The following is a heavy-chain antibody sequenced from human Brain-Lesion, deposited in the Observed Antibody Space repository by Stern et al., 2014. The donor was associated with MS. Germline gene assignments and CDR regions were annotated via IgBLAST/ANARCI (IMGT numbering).Heavy chain of an antibody. Sequence: QVQLVESGPGLVKPSQTLSLTCTVSGGSISSGNYYWSWIRQPAGEGLEWIGRIYSSGSTQYNPPLKSRVTISADKSTNQFSLRLSSVTAADTAVYYCARGNYDVLTDNGGHGFDIWGQGTMVTVSS. CDR1: GGSISSGNYY. J-gene: IGHJ3*02. D-gene: IGHD3-9*01. V-gene: IGHV4-61*02. CDR2: IYSSGST. CDR3: ARGNYDVLTDNGGHGFDI.